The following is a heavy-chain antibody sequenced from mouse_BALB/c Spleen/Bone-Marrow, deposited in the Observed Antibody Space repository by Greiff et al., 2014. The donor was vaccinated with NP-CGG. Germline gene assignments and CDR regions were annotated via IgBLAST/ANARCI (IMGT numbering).Heavy chain of an antibody. J-gene: IGHJ2*01. D-gene: IGHD1-2*01. Sequence: VKLVESGAELARPGASVKLSCKASGYTFTSYWMQWVKQRPGQGLEWIGAIYPGDGDTRYTQKFKDKATLTADKSSSTAYMQLSSLASEDSAVYYCAREATANGIYIDYWGQGTTLTVSS. CDR2: IYPGDGDT. V-gene: IGHV1-87*01. CDR3: AREATANGIYIDY. CDR1: GYTFTSYW.